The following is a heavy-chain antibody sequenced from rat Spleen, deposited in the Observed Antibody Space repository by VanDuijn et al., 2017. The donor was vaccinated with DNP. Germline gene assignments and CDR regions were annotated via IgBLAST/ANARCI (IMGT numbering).Heavy chain of an antibody. CDR2: ISYDGTTI. CDR3: ATGYFDF. V-gene: IGHV5-7*01. Sequence: EVQLVESGGGLVQPGRSLKLSCAASGFTFSDYNMAWVRQAPKKGLEWVASISYDGTTIYYRDSVKGRFTVSRDNAKNTLYLQMDSLRSEDTATYYCATGYFDFWGPGTMVTVSS. CDR1: GFTFSDYN. J-gene: IGHJ1*01.